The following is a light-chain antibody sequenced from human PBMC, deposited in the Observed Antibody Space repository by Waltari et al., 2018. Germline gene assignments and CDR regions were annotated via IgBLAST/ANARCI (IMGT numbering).Light chain of an antibody. CDR2: DGN. J-gene: IGLJ3*02. CDR1: NIGDKS. Sequence: SYVLTQPPSLSVAPGQTARITCGGNNIGDKSVHWYQQKPGQAPVLVVYDGNDRPSGIPERFSGSNSWNTATLTISRVEAGDEADYHCQVWDSSSDHWVFGGGTKLTVL. CDR3: QVWDSSSDHWV. V-gene: IGLV3-21*02.